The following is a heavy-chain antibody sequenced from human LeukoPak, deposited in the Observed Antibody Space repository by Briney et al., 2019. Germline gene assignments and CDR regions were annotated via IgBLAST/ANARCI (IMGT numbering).Heavy chain of an antibody. V-gene: IGHV3-30-3*01. CDR2: ISYDGSDK. J-gene: IGHJ6*02. Sequence: GGSLRLSCAASGFTFSSYAMHWVRQAPGKGLEWVAVISYDGSDKYYADSVKGRFTISRDNSKTTLYVQMNSLRAEDTAVYYCARETDGTDVWGQGTTVTVSS. CDR3: ARETDGTDV. CDR1: GFTFSSYA.